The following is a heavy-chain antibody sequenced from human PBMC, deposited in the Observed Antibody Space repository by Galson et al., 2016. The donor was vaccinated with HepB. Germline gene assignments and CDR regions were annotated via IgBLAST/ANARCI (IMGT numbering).Heavy chain of an antibody. CDR2: INNDGKNT. D-gene: IGHD1-26*01. V-gene: IGHV3-74*01. Sequence: SLRLSCAASGFTFASYWMHWVRQVPGKGLVWVSRINNDGKNTIYADSVKGRFSVSRDNAKNTLYLQMNSLRAEDTAVYYCARQSWTYSNDLDSWGQGTLVTVSS. CDR3: ARQSWTYSNDLDS. J-gene: IGHJ4*02. CDR1: GFTFASYW.